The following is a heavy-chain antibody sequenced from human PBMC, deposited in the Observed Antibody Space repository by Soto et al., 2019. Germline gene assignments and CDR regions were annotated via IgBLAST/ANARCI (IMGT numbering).Heavy chain of an antibody. CDR2: MNPNNGNT. CDR1: GYTFTSYD. Sequence: QVQLVQSGAEVKKPGASVKVSCKASGYTFTSYDINWVRQATGQGLEWMGWMNPNNGNTGYAQKFQGRVTMTRNTSISTAYMELSSLRSADTAEDYCARGQQLASLQFDYWGQGSLVTVAS. D-gene: IGHD6-13*01. V-gene: IGHV1-8*01. CDR3: ARGQQLASLQFDY. J-gene: IGHJ4*02.